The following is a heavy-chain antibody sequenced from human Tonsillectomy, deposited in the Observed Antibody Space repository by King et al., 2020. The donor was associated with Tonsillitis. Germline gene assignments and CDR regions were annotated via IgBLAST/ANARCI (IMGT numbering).Heavy chain of an antibody. D-gene: IGHD6-13*01. V-gene: IGHV3-30*04. Sequence: VQLVEFGGGVVQPGRSLRLSCAASGFTFSSYAMHWVRQAPGKGLEWVAFISYDGSNKHYADSVKGRFTISRDNSKNTLYLQMNSLRAEDTAVYYCARDLRIVAAGTRWSDPWGQGTLVTVSS. J-gene: IGHJ5*02. CDR1: GFTFSSYA. CDR2: ISYDGSNK. CDR3: ARDLRIVAAGTRWSDP.